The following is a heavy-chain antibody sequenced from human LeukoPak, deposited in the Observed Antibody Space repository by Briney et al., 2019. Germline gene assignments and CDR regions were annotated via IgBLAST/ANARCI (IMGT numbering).Heavy chain of an antibody. J-gene: IGHJ3*02. CDR1: GGSISSYY. V-gene: IGHV4-4*07. D-gene: IGHD4-11*01. CDR3: AREPRTSTAYDAFDI. Sequence: PSETLSLTCTVSGGSISSYYWSWIRQPAGKGLEWIGRIYTSGSTNYNPSLKSRVTMSVDTSKNQFSLKLSSVTAADTAVYYCAREPRTSTAYDAFDIWGQGTMVTVSS. CDR2: IYTSGST.